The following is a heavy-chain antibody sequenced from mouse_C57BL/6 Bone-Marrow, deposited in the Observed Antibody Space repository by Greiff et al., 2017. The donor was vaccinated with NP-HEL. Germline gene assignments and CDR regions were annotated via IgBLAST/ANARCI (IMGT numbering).Heavy chain of an antibody. D-gene: IGHD1-1*01. CDR2: IYPRSGNT. J-gene: IGHJ4*01. Sequence: QVQLQQSGAELARPGASVKLSCKASGYTFTSYGISWVKQRTGQGLEWIGEIYPRSGNTYYNEKFKGKATLTADKSSSTAYMELRSLTSEDSAVYYCARSNYYGSLYAMDYWGQGTSVTVSS. CDR1: GYTFTSYG. CDR3: ARSNYYGSLYAMDY. V-gene: IGHV1-81*01.